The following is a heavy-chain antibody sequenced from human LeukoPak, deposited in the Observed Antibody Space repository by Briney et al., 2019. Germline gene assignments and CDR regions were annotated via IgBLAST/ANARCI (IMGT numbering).Heavy chain of an antibody. Sequence: GGSLRLSCAASGFTVSSNYMNWVRQAPGKGLEWVSSITSSSSYIYYADSVKGRFTISRDNAKNSLYLQMNSLRAEDTAVYYCANPYYDSSGFPSNFDYWGQGTLVTVSS. CDR1: GFTVSSNY. D-gene: IGHD3-22*01. CDR3: ANPYYDSSGFPSNFDY. J-gene: IGHJ4*02. V-gene: IGHV3-21*01. CDR2: ITSSSSYI.